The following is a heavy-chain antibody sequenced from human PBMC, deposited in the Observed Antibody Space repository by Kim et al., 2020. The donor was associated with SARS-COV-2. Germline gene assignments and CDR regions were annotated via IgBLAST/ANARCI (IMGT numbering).Heavy chain of an antibody. V-gene: IGHV3-15*01. D-gene: IGHD6-19*01. Sequence: GGSLRLSCAASGFTFSNAWMSWVRQAPGKGLEWVGRIKSKTDGGTTDYAAPVKGRFTISRDDSKNTLYLQMNSLKTEDTAVYYCTTAGSGYSSGWYKYGMDVWGQGTTVTVSS. J-gene: IGHJ6*02. CDR1: GFTFSNAW. CDR2: IKSKTDGGTT. CDR3: TTAGSGYSSGWYKYGMDV.